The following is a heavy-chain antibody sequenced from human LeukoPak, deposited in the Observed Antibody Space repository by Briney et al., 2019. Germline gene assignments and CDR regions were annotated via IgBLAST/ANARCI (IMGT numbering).Heavy chain of an antibody. Sequence: PGGSLRLSCAASEFSFNNFAMYWVRQPLGKGLEWLAVISYDGSIRYYADSVKGRFTISRDNSNNTLHLQVNSLRPDDSALYYCAREDNPLWFDPWGQGTLVTVSS. V-gene: IGHV3-30*04. CDR2: ISYDGSIR. CDR3: AREDNPLWFDP. D-gene: IGHD1-1*01. CDR1: EFSFNNFA. J-gene: IGHJ5*02.